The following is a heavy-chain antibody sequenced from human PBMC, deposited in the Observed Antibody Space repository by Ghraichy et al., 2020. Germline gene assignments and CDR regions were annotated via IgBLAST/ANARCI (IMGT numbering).Heavy chain of an antibody. CDR3: ARDPLYYDYVWGSYRGLDY. V-gene: IGHV3-7*03. CDR1: GFTFSSYW. Sequence: GGSLRLSCAASGFTFSSYWMSWVRQAPGKGLEWVANIKQDGSEKYYVDSVKGRFTISRDNAKNSLYLQMNSLRAEDTAVYYCARDPLYYDYVWGSYRGLDYWGQGTLVTVSS. J-gene: IGHJ4*02. D-gene: IGHD3-16*02. CDR2: IKQDGSEK.